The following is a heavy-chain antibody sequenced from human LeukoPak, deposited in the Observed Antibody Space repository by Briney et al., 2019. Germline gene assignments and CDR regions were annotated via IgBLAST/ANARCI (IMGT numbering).Heavy chain of an antibody. D-gene: IGHD6-19*01. CDR2: IYYSGST. CDR1: GGSISSYY. J-gene: IGHJ5*02. Sequence: SETLSPTCTVSGGSISSYYWSWIRQPPGKGLEWIGYIYYSGSTNYNPSLKSRVTISVDTSKNQFSLKLSSVTAADTAVYYCARSSYSSGWTSWGQGTLVTVSS. CDR3: ARSSYSSGWTS. V-gene: IGHV4-59*08.